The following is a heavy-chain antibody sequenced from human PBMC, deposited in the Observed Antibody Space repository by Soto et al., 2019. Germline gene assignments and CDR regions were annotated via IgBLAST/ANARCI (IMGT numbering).Heavy chain of an antibody. V-gene: IGHV3-33*01. Sequence: QVQLVESGGDVVQPGRSLRLSCAASGFTFSNYGMHWARQAPDKGLEWVAAILYDGSNKYYADSVKGRFTISRDNSKNTLYLQMNSLRAEDTAVYYCAGGTYYFDYCGLGTLVTVSS. CDR2: ILYDGSNK. J-gene: IGHJ4*02. D-gene: IGHD1-26*01. CDR1: GFTFSNYG. CDR3: AGGTYYFDY.